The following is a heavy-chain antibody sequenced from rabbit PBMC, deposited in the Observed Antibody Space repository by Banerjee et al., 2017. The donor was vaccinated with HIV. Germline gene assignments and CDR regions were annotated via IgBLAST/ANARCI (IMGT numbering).Heavy chain of an antibody. D-gene: IGHD1-1*01. V-gene: IGHV1S45*01. J-gene: IGHJ4*01. CDR1: GFSFSSGYY. CDR3: ARDPWPVSDYFNL. CDR2: IYAGSSGST. Sequence: QEQLEESGGDLVKPGASLTLTCTASGFSFSSGYYMCWVRQAPGKGLEWIACIYAGSSGSTYYASWTKGRFTISKTSSTTVTLQMTSLTAADTATYFCARDPWPVSDYFNLWGQGTLVTVS.